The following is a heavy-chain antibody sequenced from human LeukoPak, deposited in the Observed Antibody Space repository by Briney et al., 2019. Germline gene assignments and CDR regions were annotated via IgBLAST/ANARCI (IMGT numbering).Heavy chain of an antibody. D-gene: IGHD2-15*01. CDR2: IIPILGIA. V-gene: IGHV1-69*04. CDR3: ARDKAKAATRPTTYYYYYYGMDV. Sequence: ASVKVSCEASGGTFSSYAISWVRQAPGQGLEWMGRIIPILGIANYAQKFQGRVTITADKSTSTAYMELSSLRSEDTAVYYCARDKAKAATRPTTYYYYYYGMDVWGQGTTVTVSS. CDR1: GGTFSSYA. J-gene: IGHJ6*02.